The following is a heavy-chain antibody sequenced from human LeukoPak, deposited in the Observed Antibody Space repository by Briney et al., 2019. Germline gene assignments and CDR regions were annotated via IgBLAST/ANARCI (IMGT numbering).Heavy chain of an antibody. V-gene: IGHV3-7*03. CDR1: GFTFSSYW. CDR3: ARGYDDFWSGYYPWYFDY. Sequence: PGGSLRLSCAASGFTFSSYWMSWVRQAPGKGLEWVANIKQDGSEKYYVDSVKGRFTISRDNAKNSLYLQMNSLRAEDTAVYYCARGYDDFWSGYYPWYFDYWGQGTLVTVSP. CDR2: IKQDGSEK. D-gene: IGHD3-3*01. J-gene: IGHJ4*02.